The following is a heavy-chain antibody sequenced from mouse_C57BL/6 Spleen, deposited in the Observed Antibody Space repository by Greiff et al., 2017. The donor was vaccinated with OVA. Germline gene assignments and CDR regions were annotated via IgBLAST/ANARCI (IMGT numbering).Heavy chain of an antibody. Sequence: EVKLMESGGGLVKPGGSLKLSCAASGFTFSDYGMHWVRQAPEKGLEWVAYISSGSSTIYYADTVKGRFTISRDNAKNTLFLQMTSLRSEDTAMYDCARSITTVVARYAMDYWGQGTSVTVAS. D-gene: IGHD1-1*01. J-gene: IGHJ4*01. V-gene: IGHV5-17*01. CDR2: ISSGSSTI. CDR1: GFTFSDYG. CDR3: ARSITTVVARYAMDY.